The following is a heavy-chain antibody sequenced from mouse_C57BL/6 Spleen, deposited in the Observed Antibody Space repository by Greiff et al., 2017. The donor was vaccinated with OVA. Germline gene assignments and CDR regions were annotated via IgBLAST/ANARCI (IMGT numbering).Heavy chain of an antibody. CDR1: GYTFTDYY. J-gene: IGHJ3*01. CDR3: LYSNYAWFAY. D-gene: IGHD2-5*01. V-gene: IGHV1-26*01. Sequence: EVQLQQSGPELVKPGASVKISCKASGYTFTDYYMNWVKQSHGKSLEWIGDINPNNGGTSYNQKFKGKATLTVDKSSSTAYMELRSLTSEDSAVYYRLYSNYAWFAYWGQGTLVTVSA. CDR2: INPNNGGT.